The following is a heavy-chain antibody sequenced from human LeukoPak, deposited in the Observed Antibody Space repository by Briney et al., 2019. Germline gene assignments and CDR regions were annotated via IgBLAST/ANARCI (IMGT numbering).Heavy chain of an antibody. CDR3: ARDWGGSYYVGYDAFDI. CDR1: GYTFTGYH. V-gene: IGHV1-2*02. J-gene: IGHJ3*02. Sequence: ASVKVSCKTSGYTFTGYHMYWVRQAPGQGLEWMGWINPNSGGTNYAQNFQGRVTMTRDTSISTAYMELSRLRSDDTAVYYCARDWGGSYYVGYDAFDIWGQGTMVTVSS. CDR2: INPNSGGT. D-gene: IGHD1-26*01.